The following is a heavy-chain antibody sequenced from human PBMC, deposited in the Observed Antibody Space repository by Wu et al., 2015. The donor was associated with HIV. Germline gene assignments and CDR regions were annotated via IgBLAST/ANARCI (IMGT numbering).Heavy chain of an antibody. D-gene: IGHD3-3*01. CDR1: GDGFTSYA. V-gene: IGHV1-18*01. CDR3: ARDWQFQVSFGDFYMDI. Sequence: QVHLVQFGGEVKKPGSSVKVTCKASGDGFTSYAVSWVRQAPGQGLEWMGWVNPANGDTNFAQAFQTRATVTSDTSTNTVNLIMAGLQSNDTATYFCARDWQFQVSFGDFYMDIWGNGTTVIVS. J-gene: IGHJ6*03. CDR2: VNPANGDT.